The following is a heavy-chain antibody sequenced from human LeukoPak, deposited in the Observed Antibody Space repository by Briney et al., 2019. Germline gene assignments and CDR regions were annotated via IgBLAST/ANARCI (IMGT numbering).Heavy chain of an antibody. V-gene: IGHV4-4*07. CDR3: ARGIAARLYAEYFQH. CDR2: IYTSGST. J-gene: IGHJ1*01. CDR1: GGSISSYY. D-gene: IGHD6-6*01. Sequence: SETLSLTCTVSGGSISSYYWSWIRQPAGKGLEWIGRIYTSGSTNYNPSLKSRVTMSVDTSKNQFSLKLSSVTAADTAVYYCARGIAARLYAEYFQHWGQGTLVTVSS.